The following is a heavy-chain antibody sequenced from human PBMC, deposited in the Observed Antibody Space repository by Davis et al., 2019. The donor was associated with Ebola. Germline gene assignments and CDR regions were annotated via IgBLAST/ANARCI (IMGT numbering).Heavy chain of an antibody. CDR3: ARTLEIRSLTGYSSFYLDY. V-gene: IGHV4-39*01. CDR2: IYFSGST. D-gene: IGHD3-9*01. Sequence: MPSETLSLTCTVSGGSISSSIYYWGWIRQPPGKGLEWIGSIYFSGSTYYNASLKSLVTISVDTSKNQFSLKLSSVTAADTAVYYCARTLEIRSLTGYSSFYLDYWGQGTLVTVSS. J-gene: IGHJ4*02. CDR1: GGSISSSIYY.